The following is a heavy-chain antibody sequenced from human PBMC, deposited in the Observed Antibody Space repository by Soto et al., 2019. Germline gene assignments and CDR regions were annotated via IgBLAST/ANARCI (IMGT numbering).Heavy chain of an antibody. J-gene: IGHJ5*02. Sequence: EVQLLESGGGLVQPGGSLRLSCAASGFTFSSYAMSWVRQAPGKGLEWVSAISGSGGSTYYADSVKGRFTISRDNSKNTLSLQMNRLRAEDTALYYCARGPYSDSSEWFDPWGQGTLVTVSS. CDR1: GFTFSSYA. CDR3: ARGPYSDSSEWFDP. V-gene: IGHV3-23*01. D-gene: IGHD6-6*01. CDR2: ISGSGGST.